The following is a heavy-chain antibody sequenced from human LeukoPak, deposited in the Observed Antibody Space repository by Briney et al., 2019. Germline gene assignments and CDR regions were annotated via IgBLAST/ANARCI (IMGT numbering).Heavy chain of an antibody. CDR2: INPNSGDT. J-gene: IGHJ3*02. CDR3: ARANYGDYGRGGFEI. V-gene: IGHV1-2*02. CDR1: GYTFTGYY. Sequence: EASVKVSCKASGYTFTGYYMHWVRQAPGQGLEWMGWINPNSGDTNYAQKFQGRVTMTRDTSISTAYMELSRLRSDDTALYYCARANYGDYGRGGFEIWGQGTMVTVSS. D-gene: IGHD4-17*01.